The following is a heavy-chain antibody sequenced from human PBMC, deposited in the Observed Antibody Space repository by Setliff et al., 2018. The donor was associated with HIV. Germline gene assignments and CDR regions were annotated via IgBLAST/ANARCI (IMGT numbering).Heavy chain of an antibody. D-gene: IGHD3-10*01. Sequence: KPSETLSLTCAVYGGSFSGYYWSWIRQSPGKGLEWIGEIHHSRRTNYSPSLKSRVAISLDTSKNQFSLKLSSVTAADTAIYYCARELGSFPYYMDVWGKGTTVTVSS. J-gene: IGHJ6*03. CDR1: GGSFSGYY. CDR3: ARELGSFPYYMDV. CDR2: IHHSRRT. V-gene: IGHV4-34*01.